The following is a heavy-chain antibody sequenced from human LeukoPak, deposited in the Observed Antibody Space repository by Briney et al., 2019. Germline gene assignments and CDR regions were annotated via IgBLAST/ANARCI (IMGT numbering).Heavy chain of an antibody. CDR3: TSKGGALNYFDY. D-gene: IGHD1-26*01. CDR1: GFTFSAYE. CDR2: ISSSGSTI. J-gene: IGHJ4*02. V-gene: IGHV3-48*03. Sequence: GGPLRLSCAASGFTFSAYEMNWVRQAPGKGLEWVSYISSSGSTIYYADSLKGRFTISRDNAKNLLYLQMNSLRAEDTAVYYCTSKGGALNYFDYWGQGTLVTVSS.